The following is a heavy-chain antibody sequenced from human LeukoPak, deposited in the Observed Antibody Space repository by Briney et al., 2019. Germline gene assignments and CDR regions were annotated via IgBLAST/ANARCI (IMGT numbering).Heavy chain of an antibody. CDR3: ARDNSAAAFDY. J-gene: IGHJ4*02. Sequence: SSETLSLTCTVSGGSISSSSYYWGWIRQPPGKGLEWIGSIYYSGSTNYNPSLKSRVTISIDTSKNQFSLKLSSVTAADTAVYYCARDNSAAAFDYWGQGTLVTVSS. V-gene: IGHV4-39*07. D-gene: IGHD2-2*01. CDR2: IYYSGST. CDR1: GGSISSSSYY.